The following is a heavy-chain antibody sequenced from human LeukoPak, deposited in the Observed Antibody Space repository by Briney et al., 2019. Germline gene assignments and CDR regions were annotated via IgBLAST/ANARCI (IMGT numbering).Heavy chain of an antibody. J-gene: IGHJ4*02. Sequence: APVKVSCKASGYTFTSYGISWVRQAPGQRLEGMGWISAYNGNTNYAQKLQGRVTITTDTSTRTAYMELRSLRSDDTGVYYCARVGLRFLEWLSLPNYFDYWGQGTLVTVSS. D-gene: IGHD3-3*01. CDR3: ARVGLRFLEWLSLPNYFDY. CDR2: ISAYNGNT. CDR1: GYTFTSYG. V-gene: IGHV1-18*01.